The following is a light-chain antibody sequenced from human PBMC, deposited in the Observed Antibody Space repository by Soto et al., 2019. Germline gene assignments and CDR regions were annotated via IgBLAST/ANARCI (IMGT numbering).Light chain of an antibody. J-gene: IGKJ1*01. V-gene: IGKV1-17*01. CDR1: QDIRGN. CDR2: AAS. Sequence: DIQMTQSPSSLPASVGDRVTITCRASQDIRGNLGWYQQKPGKAPKRLIYAASSLQSGVPSRFSGGGSGTEFTLTISSLQPEDFATYYCLQHNSYPVTFGQGTKVEIK. CDR3: LQHNSYPVT.